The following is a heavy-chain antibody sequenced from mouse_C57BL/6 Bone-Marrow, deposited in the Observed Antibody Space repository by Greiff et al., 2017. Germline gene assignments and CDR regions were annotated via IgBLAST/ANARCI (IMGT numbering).Heavy chain of an antibody. CDR3: AGDYYGSSYVDY. CDR2: IHPNSGST. V-gene: IGHV1-64*01. J-gene: IGHJ2*01. Sequence: QVQLQQPGAELVKPGASVKLSCKASGYTFTSYWMHWVKQRPGQGLEWIGMIHPNSGSTNYNEKFKSKATLTVDKSSSTAYMQLSSLTYEDSAVYYCAGDYYGSSYVDYWGQGTTLTVSS. CDR1: GYTFTSYW. D-gene: IGHD1-1*01.